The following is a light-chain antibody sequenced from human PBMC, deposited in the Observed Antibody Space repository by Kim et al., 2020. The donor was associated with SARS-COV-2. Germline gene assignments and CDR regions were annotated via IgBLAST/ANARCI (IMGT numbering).Light chain of an antibody. J-gene: IGKJ1*01. V-gene: IGKV1-5*01. CDR3: QQYSNRWT. Sequence: SSSLGDKVTITCRASQSSSGGVAWYQQKPAKAPKLLIYDASSLESGVPSRFSGSGSGTDFTLIVSSLQPDDFATYYCQQYSNRWTFGQGTKVDIK. CDR1: QSSSGG. CDR2: DAS.